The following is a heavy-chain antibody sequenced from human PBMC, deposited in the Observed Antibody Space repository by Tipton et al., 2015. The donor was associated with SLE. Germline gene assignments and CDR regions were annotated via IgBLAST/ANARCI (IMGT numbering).Heavy chain of an antibody. Sequence: TLSLTCDVSGGSISSHYWGWIRQPPGKGLEWIGTMYYSGSTDYNPSLKSRVNISVDTSKNQFSLKLSSVTAADTAVYYCARHLRTVDSPSSWFDPWGQGTLVTVSS. V-gene: IGHV4-39*07. CDR1: GGSISSHY. CDR3: ARHLRTVDSPSSWFDP. CDR2: MYYSGST. J-gene: IGHJ5*02. D-gene: IGHD3/OR15-3a*01.